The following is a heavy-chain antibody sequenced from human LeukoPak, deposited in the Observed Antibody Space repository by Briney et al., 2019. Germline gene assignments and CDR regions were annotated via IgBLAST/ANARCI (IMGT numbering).Heavy chain of an antibody. CDR3: AKSPPSCRGDCYSTFDY. V-gene: IGHV3-48*02. D-gene: IGHD2-21*02. CDR2: ISSSSSTI. CDR1: GFSFSTYT. J-gene: IGHJ4*02. Sequence: PGGSLRLSCAASGFSFSTYTMNWVRQAPGKGLDWVSYISSSSSTIYYADSVKGRFTISRDNANNSLYLQMNSLRDEDTAVYYCAKSPPSCRGDCYSTFDYWGQGALVIVSS.